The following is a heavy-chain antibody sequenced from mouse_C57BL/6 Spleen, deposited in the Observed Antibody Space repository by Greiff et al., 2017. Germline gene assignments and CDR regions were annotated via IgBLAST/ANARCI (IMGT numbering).Heavy chain of an antibody. V-gene: IGHV1-82*01. CDR1: GYAFSSSW. Sequence: QVQLKESGPELVKPGASVKISCKASGYAFSSSWMNWVKQRPGKGLEWIGRIYPGDGDTNYNGKFKGKATLTADKSSSTAYMQLSSLTSEDSAVYFCARGYGSRRYFDVWGTGTTGTVSS. J-gene: IGHJ1*03. CDR2: IYPGDGDT. D-gene: IGHD1-1*01. CDR3: ARGYGSRRYFDV.